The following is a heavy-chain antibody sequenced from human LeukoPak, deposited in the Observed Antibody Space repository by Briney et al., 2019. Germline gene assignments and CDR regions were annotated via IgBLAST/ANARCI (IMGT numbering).Heavy chain of an antibody. V-gene: IGHV3-74*01. CDR3: ARGGAYDLFY. CDR1: GFTFSNYL. D-gene: IGHD5-12*01. J-gene: IGHJ4*02. CDR2: ISGEGTST. Sequence: GGSLRLSCAASGFTFSNYLMHWVRQAPGKGLVWVARISGEGTSTTDADSVKGRFTVSRDNAKNTLYLQMNSVRAEDTAVYYCARGGAYDLFYWGQGTLVTVSS.